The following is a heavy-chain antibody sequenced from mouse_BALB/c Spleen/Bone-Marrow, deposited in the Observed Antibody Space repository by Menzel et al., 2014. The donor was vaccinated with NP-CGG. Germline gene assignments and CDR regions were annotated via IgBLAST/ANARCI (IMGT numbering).Heavy chain of an antibody. CDR3: ARHGRGNYAYAMDY. D-gene: IGHD2-1*01. CDR2: ISSGADRT. CDR1: GFAFSSYD. J-gene: IGHJ4*01. V-gene: IGHV5-12-1*01. Sequence: EVKLVESGGGLVKPGGSLKLSCAASGFAFSSYDMSWVRQTPEKRLEWVAYISSGADRTYYPDTVKGRITISRDNAKNTLYLQMSSLKSENTAMYYCARHGRGNYAYAMDYGGQGTSVTVSS.